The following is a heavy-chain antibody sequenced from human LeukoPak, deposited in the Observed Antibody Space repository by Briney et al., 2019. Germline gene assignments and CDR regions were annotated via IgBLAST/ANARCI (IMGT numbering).Heavy chain of an antibody. CDR2: IIPILGIA. Sequence: SVKVSCKASGGTFSSYAISWVRQAPGQGLEWMGRIIPILGIANYAQKFQGRVTITADKSTSTVYMELSSLRSEDTAVYYCARYYYDSSGYYPFAFDYWGQGTLVTVSS. CDR1: GGTFSSYA. CDR3: ARYYYDSSGYYPFAFDY. D-gene: IGHD3-22*01. J-gene: IGHJ4*02. V-gene: IGHV1-69*04.